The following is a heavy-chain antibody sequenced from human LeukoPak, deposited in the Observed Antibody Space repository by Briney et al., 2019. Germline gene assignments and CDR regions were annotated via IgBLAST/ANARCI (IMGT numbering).Heavy chain of an antibody. J-gene: IGHJ4*02. D-gene: IGHD3-10*01. Sequence: QPGGSLRLSCAASGFTFSSYWMSWVRQAPGKGLEWVANIKQDGSEKYYVDSVKGRFTISRDNAKNSLYLQMNSLRAEDTAVYYCARVHTYYYGSGKLDYWGQGTLVTVSS. V-gene: IGHV3-7*01. CDR2: IKQDGSEK. CDR3: ARVHTYYYGSGKLDY. CDR1: GFTFSSYW.